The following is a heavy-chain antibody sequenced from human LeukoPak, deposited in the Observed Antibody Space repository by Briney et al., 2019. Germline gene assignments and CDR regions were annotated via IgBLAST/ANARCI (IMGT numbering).Heavy chain of an antibody. CDR3: ARRQTYYYDSSGYLFDY. V-gene: IGHV3-23*01. CDR1: GFTFSSCA. D-gene: IGHD3-22*01. Sequence: GGSLRFSCAASGFTFSSCAMSRLAQAQGKGLEWVSAISGSGASTYYADSVKGRFTISRDNSKNPLYLQMNSLRAEDTAVYYCARRQTYYYDSSGYLFDYWGQGTLVTVSS. J-gene: IGHJ4*02. CDR2: ISGSGAST.